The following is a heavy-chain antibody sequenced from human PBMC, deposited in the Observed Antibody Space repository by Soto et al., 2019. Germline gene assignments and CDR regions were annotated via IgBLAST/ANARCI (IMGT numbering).Heavy chain of an antibody. J-gene: IGHJ6*03. CDR3: ARDRYSWVDYYYMDV. Sequence: GGSLRLSCAASGFTFSDYYMSWIRQAPGKGLEWVSYISSSGSTIYYADSVKGRFTISRDNAKNSLYLQMNSLRAEDTAVYYCARDRYSWVDYYYMDVWGKGTTVTVSS. CDR1: GFTFSDYY. D-gene: IGHD4-4*01. CDR2: ISSSGSTI. V-gene: IGHV3-11*01.